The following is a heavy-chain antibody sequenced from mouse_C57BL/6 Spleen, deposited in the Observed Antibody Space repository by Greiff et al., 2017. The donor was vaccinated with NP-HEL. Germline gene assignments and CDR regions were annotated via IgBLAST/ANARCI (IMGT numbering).Heavy chain of an antibody. CDR1: GYTFTSYW. CDR3: ASHYYGTPYFDY. J-gene: IGHJ2*01. V-gene: IGHV1-55*01. Sequence: VQLQQSGAELVKPGASVKMSCKASGYTFTSYWITWVKQRPGQGLEWIGDIYPGSGSTNYNEKFKSKATLTVDTSSSTAYMQLSSLTSEDSAVYYWASHYYGTPYFDYWGQGTTLTVSA. CDR2: IYPGSGST. D-gene: IGHD1-1*01.